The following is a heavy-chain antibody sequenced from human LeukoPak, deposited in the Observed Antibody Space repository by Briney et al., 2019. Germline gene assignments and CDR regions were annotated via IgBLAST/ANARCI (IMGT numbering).Heavy chain of an antibody. CDR3: ARNQYGDYVPGFDDY. CDR2: ISSSSSTI. V-gene: IGHV3-48*01. CDR1: GFTFSSYS. Sequence: PGGSLRLSCAASGFTFSSYSMNWVRQAPGKGLQWVSYISSSSSTIYYADSVKGRFTISTENAKNSLYLQMNSLRAEDTAVYYCARNQYGDYVPGFDDYWGQGTLVTVSS. D-gene: IGHD4-17*01. J-gene: IGHJ4*02.